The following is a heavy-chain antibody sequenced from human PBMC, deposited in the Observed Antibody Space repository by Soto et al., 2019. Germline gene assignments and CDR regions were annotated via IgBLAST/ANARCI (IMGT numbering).Heavy chain of an antibody. Sequence: ETLSLTCAVYGGSFSGYYWTWIRQPPGTGLEWIGEINHSGSTNYNPSLKSRVTISVDTSKNQFSLKLTSVTAADTAVYYCARDKIPGLFDYWGQGTLVTVSS. J-gene: IGHJ4*02. CDR3: ARDKIPGLFDY. D-gene: IGHD2-21*01. V-gene: IGHV4-34*01. CDR2: INHSGST. CDR1: GGSFSGYY.